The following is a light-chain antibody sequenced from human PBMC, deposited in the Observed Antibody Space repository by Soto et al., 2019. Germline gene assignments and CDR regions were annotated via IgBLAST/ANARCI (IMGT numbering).Light chain of an antibody. J-gene: IGLJ1*01. CDR3: SSYTSSSTPNV. V-gene: IGLV2-14*01. Sequence: QSVLTQPASVSGSPGQSITISCTGTSSEVGGYNYVSWYQQHPGKAPKLMIYEVSNRPSGVSNRFSGSKSGNTASLTISGLQAEDEADYYCSSYTSSSTPNVFGTGTKVTV. CDR1: SSEVGGYNY. CDR2: EVS.